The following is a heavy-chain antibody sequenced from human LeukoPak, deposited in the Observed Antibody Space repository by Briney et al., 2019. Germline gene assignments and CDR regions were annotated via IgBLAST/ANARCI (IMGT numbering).Heavy chain of an antibody. V-gene: IGHV3-30*18. CDR1: GFTFSSYG. CDR3: AKAATMVRGVMGFDY. CDR2: ISYDGSNK. Sequence: GGSLRLSCAASGFTFSSYGMHWVRQAPGKGLEWVAVISYDGSNKYYADSVKGRFTISRDNSKNTLYLQMSSLRAEDTAVYYCAKAATMVRGVMGFDYWGQGTLVAVSS. J-gene: IGHJ4*02. D-gene: IGHD3-10*01.